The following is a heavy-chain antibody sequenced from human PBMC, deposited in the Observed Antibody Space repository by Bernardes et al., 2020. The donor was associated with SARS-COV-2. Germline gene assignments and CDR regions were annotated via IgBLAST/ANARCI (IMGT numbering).Heavy chain of an antibody. V-gene: IGHV4-30-4*01. Sequence: SETLSLTCTVSGGSISSGDYYWSWIRQPPGKGLEWIGYIYYSGSTYYNPSLKSRVTISVDTSKNQFSLKLSSVTAADTAVYYCARGGWLFPYDYWGQGTLVTVSS. J-gene: IGHJ4*02. D-gene: IGHD3-22*01. CDR1: GGSISSGDYY. CDR2: IYYSGST. CDR3: ARGGWLFPYDY.